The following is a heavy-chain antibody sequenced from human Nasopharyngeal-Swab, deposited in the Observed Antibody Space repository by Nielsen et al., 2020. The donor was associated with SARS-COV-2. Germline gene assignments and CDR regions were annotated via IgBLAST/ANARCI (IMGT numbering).Heavy chain of an antibody. Sequence: GESLKISCAASGFTFRGYWMTWVRQAPGKGPEWVANINQDGSERKYGDSVKGRFTISRDDAENSVHLQMNSLRVEDTAIYYCVKSNFLDYWGQGAQVTVSS. CDR2: INQDGSER. CDR3: VKSNFLDY. CDR1: GFTFRGYW. V-gene: IGHV3-7*05. D-gene: IGHD3-3*01. J-gene: IGHJ4*02.